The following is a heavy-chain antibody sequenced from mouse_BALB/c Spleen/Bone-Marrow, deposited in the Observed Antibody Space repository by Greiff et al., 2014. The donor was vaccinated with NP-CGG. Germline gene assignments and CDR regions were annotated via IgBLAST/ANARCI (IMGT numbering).Heavy chain of an antibody. D-gene: IGHD4-1*01. Sequence: VQLQQSGAELVRPGSSVKVSCKASGYAFSSYWMNWVKQRPGQGLEWIGQIYPGDGDTNYNGKFKGKATLTADKSSSTAYMQLSSLTSEDSAVYFCARVRNWADYSGQGSTLTFSS. V-gene: IGHV1-80*01. CDR2: IYPGDGDT. J-gene: IGHJ2*01. CDR1: GYAFSSYW. CDR3: ARVRNWADY.